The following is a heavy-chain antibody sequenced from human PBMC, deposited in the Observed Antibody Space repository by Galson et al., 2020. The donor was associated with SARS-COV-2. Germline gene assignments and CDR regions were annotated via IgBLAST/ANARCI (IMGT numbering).Heavy chain of an antibody. CDR1: GYTYTGHY. D-gene: IGHD3-10*01. V-gene: IGHV1-2*02. CDR2: INPNSGGT. CDR3: ARAGQSPDYYYYYNLDV. J-gene: IGHJ6*02. Sequence: GAGVKVSCERSGYTYTGHYMHWVRQAPGQGLEWMGWINPNSGGTKYAQKFQGRVTMTRDTSISTAYMELSRLRSDDTAIYYCARAGQSPDYYYYYNLDVWGQGTTVTVSS.